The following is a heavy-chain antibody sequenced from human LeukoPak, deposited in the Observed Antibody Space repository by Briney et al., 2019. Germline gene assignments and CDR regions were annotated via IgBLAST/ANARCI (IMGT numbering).Heavy chain of an antibody. CDR2: IYYNGNT. D-gene: IGHD3-10*01. J-gene: IGHJ4*02. Sequence: SETLSLTCTVSGGFIGSFYWSWIRQPPGKGLEWLGYIYYNGNTDYSPSLKSRVTISVDTSKNQFSLKLSSVTAADTAVYYCATTGRVDYWGQGTLVTVSS. CDR1: GGFIGSFY. V-gene: IGHV4-59*08. CDR3: ATTGRVDY.